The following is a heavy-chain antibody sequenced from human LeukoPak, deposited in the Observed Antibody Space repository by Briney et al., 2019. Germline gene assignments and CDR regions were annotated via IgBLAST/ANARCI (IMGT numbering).Heavy chain of an antibody. CDR3: GRGGSSGYNYNAFDI. Sequence: GGSLRLSCAASGFTFSGYEMNWVRKGPGKGLEWVSYISISGSTIYYADSVNGRFTISRDNAKNSLYLQMNSLRAEDTAVYYCGRGGSSGYNYNAFDIWGQGTRVTVSS. CDR2: ISISGSTI. D-gene: IGHD3-22*01. J-gene: IGHJ3*02. CDR1: GFTFSGYE. V-gene: IGHV3-48*03.